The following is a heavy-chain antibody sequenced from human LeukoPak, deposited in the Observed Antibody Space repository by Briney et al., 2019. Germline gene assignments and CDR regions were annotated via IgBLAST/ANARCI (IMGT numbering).Heavy chain of an antibody. CDR3: ARVVASTSIDS. J-gene: IGHJ4*02. CDR1: GGSISSSSYY. CDR2: IYYSGST. D-gene: IGHD2-15*01. Sequence: SETLSLTCTVSGGSISSSSYYWGWIRQPPGKGLEWIGSIYYSGSTYYNPSLKSRVTISIDPSKNRFSLKLTSVTAADTAIYYCARVVASTSIDSWGQGTLVTVSS. V-gene: IGHV4-39*07.